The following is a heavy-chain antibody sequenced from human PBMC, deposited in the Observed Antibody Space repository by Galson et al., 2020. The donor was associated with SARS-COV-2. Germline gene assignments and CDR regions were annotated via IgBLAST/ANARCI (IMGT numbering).Heavy chain of an antibody. Sequence: PGGSLRLSCAASGFTFSSYWMSWVRQAPGKGLEWVANIKQDGSEKFYVDSVKGRFTISRDNAKNSLYLQMNSLRAEDTAVYYCARDGTYYYDRSGYYNTAIDYGGQGTLVPVS. CDR3: ARDGTYYYDRSGYYNTAIDY. D-gene: IGHD3-22*01. V-gene: IGHV3-7*01. CDR2: IKQDGSEK. CDR1: GFTFSSYW. J-gene: IGHJ4*02.